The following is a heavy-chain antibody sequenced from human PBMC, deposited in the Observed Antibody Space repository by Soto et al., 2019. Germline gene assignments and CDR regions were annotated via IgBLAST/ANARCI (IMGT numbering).Heavy chain of an antibody. CDR1: GFSFGISP. V-gene: IGHV3-30-3*01. CDR3: ARDPKTSGGQHWAFNYFDS. D-gene: IGHD7-27*01. CDR2: ISYDGTNK. Sequence: PGGSLRLSCAASGFSFGISPMHWVRQAPGKGPEWVALISYDGTNKFYADSVKGRFTISRDNSKSTLYLQVDSLRPEDAAVYYCARDPKTSGGQHWAFNYFDSWGQGTLVTVSS. J-gene: IGHJ4*02.